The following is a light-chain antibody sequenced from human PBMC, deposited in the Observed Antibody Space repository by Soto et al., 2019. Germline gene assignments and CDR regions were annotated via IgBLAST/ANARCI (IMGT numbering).Light chain of an antibody. J-gene: IGKJ1*01. CDR3: QHHYSWPPWT. CDR2: GAS. CDR1: QSVSSN. V-gene: IGKV3-15*01. Sequence: EIVMTQSPATLSVSPGERAILSCRASQSVSSNLAWYQQKPGQAPKLLIYGASTRATGIPARFSGSGSGTEFTLTISSLQSEDFAVYYCQHHYSWPPWTFGQGTKVDIK.